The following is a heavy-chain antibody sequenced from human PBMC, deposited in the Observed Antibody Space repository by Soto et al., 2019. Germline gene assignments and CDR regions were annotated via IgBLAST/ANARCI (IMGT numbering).Heavy chain of an antibody. CDR2: IWYDGSNK. D-gene: IGHD6-13*01. J-gene: IGHJ6*02. V-gene: IGHV3-33*01. CDR1: GFTFSSYG. CDR3: ARVEDIAAAGIDLEYYYYGMDV. Sequence: PGGSLRLSCAASGFTFSSYGMHWVRQAPGKGLEWVAVIWYDGSNKYYADSVKGRFTISRDNSKNTLYLQMNSLRAEDTAVYYCARVEDIAAAGIDLEYYYYGMDVWGQGTTVTVSS.